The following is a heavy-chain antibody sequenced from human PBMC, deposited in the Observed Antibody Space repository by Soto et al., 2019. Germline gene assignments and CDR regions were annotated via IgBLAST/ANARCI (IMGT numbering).Heavy chain of an antibody. J-gene: IGHJ6*02. D-gene: IGHD1-1*01. CDR2: ISYDGSNK. Sequence: GGSLRLSCAASGFTFSSYGMHWVRQAPGKGLEWVAVISYDGSNKYYADSVKGRFTISRDNSKNTLYLQMNSLRAEDTAVYYCARRLSGPKEEYNAYYFYGLDVWGQGTKVTVSS. CDR1: GFTFSSYG. V-gene: IGHV3-30*03. CDR3: ARRLSGPKEEYNAYYFYGLDV.